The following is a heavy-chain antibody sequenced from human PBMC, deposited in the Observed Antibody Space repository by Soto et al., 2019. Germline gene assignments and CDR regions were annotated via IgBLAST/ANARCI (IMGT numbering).Heavy chain of an antibody. V-gene: IGHV3-30-3*01. J-gene: IGHJ6*02. CDR1: GFTFSSYA. D-gene: IGHD6-19*01. Sequence: GGSLRLSCAASGFTFSSYAMHWVRQAPGKGLEWVAVISYDGSNKYYADSVKGRFTISRDNSKNTLYLQMNSLRAEDTAVYYCARVRKGIAVAGTGLNYYYGIDVWGQGTTVTGSS. CDR2: ISYDGSNK. CDR3: ARVRKGIAVAGTGLNYYYGIDV.